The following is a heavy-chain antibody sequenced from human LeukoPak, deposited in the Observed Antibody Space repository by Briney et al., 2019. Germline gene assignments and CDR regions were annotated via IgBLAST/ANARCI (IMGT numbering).Heavy chain of an antibody. CDR3: ARGKMIRWFDP. Sequence: PSETLSLTCAVYGGSFSGYYWSWIRQPPGKGLEWIGEINHSGSTNYNPSLKSRVTISVDTSKNQFSLKLSSVTAADTAVYYCARGKMIRWFDPWGQGTLVTVSS. J-gene: IGHJ5*02. V-gene: IGHV4-34*01. CDR2: INHSGST. D-gene: IGHD3-16*01. CDR1: GGSFSGYY.